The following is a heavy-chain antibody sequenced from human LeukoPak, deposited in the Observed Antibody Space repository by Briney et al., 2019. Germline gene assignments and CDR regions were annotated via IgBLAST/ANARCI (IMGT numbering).Heavy chain of an antibody. J-gene: IGHJ5*02. D-gene: IGHD3-9*01. Sequence: GGSLRLSCAASGFTFSSYAMHWVRQPPGKGLEWVSGITWNSDSTGYADSVKGRFTISRDNAKNSLYLQMNSLRAEDTALYYCAKGLYYDILTGNWFDPWGQGTLVTVSS. CDR2: ITWNSDST. CDR1: GFTFSSYA. V-gene: IGHV3-9*01. CDR3: AKGLYYDILTGNWFDP.